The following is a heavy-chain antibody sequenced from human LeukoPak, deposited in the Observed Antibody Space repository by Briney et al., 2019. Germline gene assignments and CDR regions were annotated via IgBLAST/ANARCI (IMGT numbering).Heavy chain of an antibody. V-gene: IGHV3-23*01. CDR1: GFTFIGYA. J-gene: IGHJ6*02. Sequence: GGSLRLSCAASGFTFIGYAMSWVRQAPGKGLEWVSAISGSGGSTYYADSVKGRFTISRDNSKNTLYLQMNSLRAEDTAVYYCAKGGVAADGTPSHGMDVWGQGTTVTVSS. D-gene: IGHD6-13*01. CDR3: AKGGVAADGTPSHGMDV. CDR2: ISGSGGST.